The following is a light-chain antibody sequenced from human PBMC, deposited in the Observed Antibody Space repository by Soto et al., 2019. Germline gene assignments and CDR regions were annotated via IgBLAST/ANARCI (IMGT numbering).Light chain of an antibody. J-gene: IGLJ2*01. V-gene: IGLV1-40*01. CDR3: QSYDTSLSAVV. Sequence: QSVLTQPPSVSGAPGQRVTISCTGSSSNIGAGYDVHWYHQLPGTAPKLLIYTNNNRPSGVPDRFSGSKSGTSASLAITGLQAEDEADYYCQSYDTSLSAVVFGGGTQLTVL. CDR2: TNN. CDR1: SSNIGAGYD.